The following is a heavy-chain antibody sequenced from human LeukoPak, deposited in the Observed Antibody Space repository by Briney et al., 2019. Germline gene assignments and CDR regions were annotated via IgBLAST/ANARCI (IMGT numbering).Heavy chain of an antibody. J-gene: IGHJ4*02. CDR3: ARALPRGYSGYAVFDY. V-gene: IGHV3-30*03. CDR1: GFTFSSYG. CDR2: ISYDGSNK. Sequence: PGGSLRLSCAASGFTFSSYGMHWVRQAPGKGLEWVAVISYDGSNKYYADSVKGRFTISRDNSKNTLYLQMNSLRAEDTAVYYCARALPRGYSGYAVFDYWGQGTLVTVSS. D-gene: IGHD5-12*01.